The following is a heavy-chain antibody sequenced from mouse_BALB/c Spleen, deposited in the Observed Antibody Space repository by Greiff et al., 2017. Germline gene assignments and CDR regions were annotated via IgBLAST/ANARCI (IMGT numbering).Heavy chain of an antibody. D-gene: IGHD1-1*01. CDR1: GYTFTDYA. J-gene: IGHJ4*01. CDR3: ARTGGITTVVMDY. Sequence: VHLVESGAELVRPGVSVKISCKGSGYTFTDYAMHWVKQSHAKSLEWIGVISTYYGDASYNQKFKGKATMTVDKSSSTAYMELARLTSEDSAIYYCARTGGITTVVMDYWGQGTSVTVSS. CDR2: ISTYYGDA. V-gene: IGHV1S137*01.